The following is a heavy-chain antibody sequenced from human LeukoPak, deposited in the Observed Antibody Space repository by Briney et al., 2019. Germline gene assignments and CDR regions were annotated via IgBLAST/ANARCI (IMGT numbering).Heavy chain of an antibody. CDR3: ARDQSVSGFDAFDI. D-gene: IGHD3-22*01. Sequence: GGSLRLSCAASGFTVSSNYMSWVRQAPGKGLEWVSVIHSGGFTYYADSAKGRFTISRDTSRNTLFLQMNGLRAADTAMYYCARDQSVSGFDAFDIWGQGTMVTVSS. V-gene: IGHV3-53*01. J-gene: IGHJ3*02. CDR1: GFTVSSNY. CDR2: IHSGGFT.